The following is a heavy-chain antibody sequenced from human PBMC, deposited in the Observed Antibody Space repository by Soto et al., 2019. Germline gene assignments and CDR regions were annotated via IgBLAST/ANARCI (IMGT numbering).Heavy chain of an antibody. CDR1: GGSISSGDYY. D-gene: IGHD6-6*01. CDR3: ARDSGIADRFMRWGYYYYGMDV. Sequence: QVQLQESGPGLVKPSQTLSLTCTVSGGSISSGDYYWSWIRQPPGKGLEWIGYIYYSGSTYYNPSLKSRVTKSVETSKNQFSVKLSSVTAANTAVYYCARDSGIADRFMRWGYYYYGMDVWGQGTTVTVSS. V-gene: IGHV4-30-4*01. J-gene: IGHJ6*02. CDR2: IYYSGST.